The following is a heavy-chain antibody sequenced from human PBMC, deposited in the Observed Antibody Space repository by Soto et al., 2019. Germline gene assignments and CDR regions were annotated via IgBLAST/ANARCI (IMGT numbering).Heavy chain of an antibody. D-gene: IGHD3-9*01. CDR1: GYTFTSYG. CDR3: ARVGDDILTDYYFDY. J-gene: IGHJ4*02. V-gene: IGHV1-18*01. CDR2: ISAYNGNT. Sequence: QVQLVQSGAEVKKPGASVKVSCKASGYTFTSYGISWVRQAPGQGLEWMGWISAYNGNTNYAQKLQGRVTMTTDTSXVTAYMELRSLRSDDTAVYYCARVGDDILTDYYFDYWGQGTLVTVSS.